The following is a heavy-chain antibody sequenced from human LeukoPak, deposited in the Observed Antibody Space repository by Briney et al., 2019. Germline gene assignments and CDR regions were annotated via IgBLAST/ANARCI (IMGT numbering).Heavy chain of an antibody. CDR1: GFTFSSYA. CDR3: ARINSNFDY. Sequence: GGSLILSCAASGFTFSSYAMHWVRQAPGKGLEWVAVISYDGSNKYYADSVKGRFTISRDNSKNTLYLQMNSLRAEDTAVYYCARINSNFDYWGQGTLVTVSS. D-gene: IGHD3-16*01. CDR2: ISYDGSNK. V-gene: IGHV3-30-3*01. J-gene: IGHJ4*02.